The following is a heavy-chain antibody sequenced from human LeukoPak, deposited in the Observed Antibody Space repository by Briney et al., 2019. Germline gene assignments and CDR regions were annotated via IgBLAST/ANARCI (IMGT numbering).Heavy chain of an antibody. CDR2: IKQDGSEK. D-gene: IGHD3-10*01. CDR1: GFTFSSYW. CDR3: ARQLRGSAFDI. V-gene: IGHV3-7*01. Sequence: GGSLRLSCAAPGFTFSSYWLSWVRQAPGKGLEWVANIKQDGSEKYYVDSVKGRFTIPRDNAKNSLYLQMNSLRAEDTAVYYCARQLRGSAFDIWGQGTMVTVSS. J-gene: IGHJ3*02.